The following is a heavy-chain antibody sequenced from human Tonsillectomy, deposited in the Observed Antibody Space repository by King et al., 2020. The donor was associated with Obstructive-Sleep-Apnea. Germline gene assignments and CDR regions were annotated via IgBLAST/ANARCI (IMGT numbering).Heavy chain of an antibody. V-gene: IGHV3-20*01. CDR3: VGDFGYFVSSGFFDL. CDR2: TNLNGDST. Sequence: VQLVESGGSVVRPGGSLRLSCAASGFPFDDYGMSWVRQVPGKGLEWVSTTNLNGDSTGYADFVKGRLPISRDNAKNSLHLQMNSLGAEDTALYHCVGDFGYFVSSGFFDLWGQGTLVTVSS. CDR1: GFPFDDYG. J-gene: IGHJ5*02. D-gene: IGHD3-22*01.